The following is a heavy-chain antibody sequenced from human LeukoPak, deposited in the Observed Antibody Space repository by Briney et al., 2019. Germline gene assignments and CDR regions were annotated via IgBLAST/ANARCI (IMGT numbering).Heavy chain of an antibody. D-gene: IGHD1-26*01. CDR2: IYITGST. CDR1: GGSISSYY. Sequence: PSETLSLTCTVSGGSISSYYWTWIRQPPGKGLEWIGDIYITGSTNYNPYLKRRVTMSVDTSKNQFSLRLSSVTAADTAVYYCARVRIGETSYDASDVWGLGTMVTVS. J-gene: IGHJ3*01. V-gene: IGHV4-59*13. CDR3: ARVRIGETSYDASDV.